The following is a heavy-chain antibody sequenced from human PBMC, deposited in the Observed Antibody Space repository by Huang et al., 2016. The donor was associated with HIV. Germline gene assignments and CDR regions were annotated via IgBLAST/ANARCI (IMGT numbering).Heavy chain of an antibody. D-gene: IGHD2-15*01. CDR2: ITPSTGDA. CDR3: ATDGGGGCDGGSCFPH. J-gene: IGHJ4*02. Sequence: QVQLVQSGAEVRKPGASVKVSCKTSGYRFVDDYIHWVRQAPGQGLEGSGWITPSTGDAVYAEKCRGRVARTSDTAIRTGDMEGNSLQFDDGATYVGATDGGGGCDGGSCFPHWGQGTLVGVSS. CDR1: GYRFVDDY. V-gene: IGHV1-2*02.